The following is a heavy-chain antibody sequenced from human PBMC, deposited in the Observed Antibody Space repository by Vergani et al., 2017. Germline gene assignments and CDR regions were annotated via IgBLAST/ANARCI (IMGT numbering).Heavy chain of an antibody. D-gene: IGHD3-9*01. J-gene: IGHJ5*02. CDR1: GGSISSGSYY. CDR3: ARDLSDILTGYWFDP. V-gene: IGHV4-61*02. CDR2: IYTSGST. Sequence: QLHLQESGPGLVKPSQTLSLTCTVSGGSISSGSYYWSWLRQPAGKGLEWIGRIYTSGSTNYNPSLKSRVTISVDPSKNQFSLKLSSVTAADTAVYYCARDLSDILTGYWFDPWGQGTLVTVSS.